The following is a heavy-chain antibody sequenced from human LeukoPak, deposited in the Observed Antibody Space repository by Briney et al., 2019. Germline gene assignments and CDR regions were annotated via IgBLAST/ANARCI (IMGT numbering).Heavy chain of an antibody. V-gene: IGHV3-7*03. D-gene: IGHD6-13*01. CDR1: GFTFSSFW. Sequence: GGSLRLSCAASGFTFSSFWMSWVRQAPGKGLAWVANIKQDGSGKYFVDSVKGRFTISRDNAKNSLFLQMNSLRAEDTAVYYCARGPLIAAAGTWWGQGTLVTVSS. J-gene: IGHJ4*02. CDR2: IKQDGSGK. CDR3: ARGPLIAAAGTW.